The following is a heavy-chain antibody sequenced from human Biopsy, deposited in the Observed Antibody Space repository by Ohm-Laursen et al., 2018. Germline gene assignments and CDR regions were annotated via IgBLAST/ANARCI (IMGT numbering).Heavy chain of an antibody. J-gene: IGHJ4*02. Sequence: GTLSLTCVVFGKTFSDYQWSWIRQPPGKGLEWIGQINQSGTTNYNPSLKSRVSISADASKYEFSLRLTSVTAADTAVYFCGNEVHGRDYWGLGAQVTVSS. CDR1: GKTFSDYQ. V-gene: IGHV4-34*08. D-gene: IGHD2-15*01. CDR2: INQSGTT. CDR3: GNEVHGRDY.